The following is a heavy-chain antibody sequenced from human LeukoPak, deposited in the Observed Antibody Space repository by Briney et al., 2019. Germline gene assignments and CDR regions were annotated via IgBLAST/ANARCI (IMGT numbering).Heavy chain of an antibody. D-gene: IGHD5-24*01. CDR3: ARGRDDYPWIWAFDI. V-gene: IGHV4-39*07. J-gene: IGHJ3*02. CDR1: GGSISSGGYY. Sequence: SETLSLTCTVSGGSISSGGYYWGWIRQPPGKGLEWIGSIYHSGSTYYNPSLKSRVTISVDTSKNQFSLKLSSVTAADTAVYYCARGRDDYPWIWAFDIWGQGTMVTVSS. CDR2: IYHSGST.